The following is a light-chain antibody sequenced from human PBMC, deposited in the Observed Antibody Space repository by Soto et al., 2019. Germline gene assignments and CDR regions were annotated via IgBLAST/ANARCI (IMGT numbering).Light chain of an antibody. CDR2: DVN. CDR3: VSFAGGTYV. CDR1: SSDVGAYIF. Sequence: QSALTQPPSASGSPGQSVTISCTGTSSDVGAYIFVSCYQQHPGKAPQLMVYDVNRRPPGVPDRFFGSKSGNTASLTVSGLQAEDEADYYCVSFAGGTYVFGTGTKLTVL. V-gene: IGLV2-8*01. J-gene: IGLJ1*01.